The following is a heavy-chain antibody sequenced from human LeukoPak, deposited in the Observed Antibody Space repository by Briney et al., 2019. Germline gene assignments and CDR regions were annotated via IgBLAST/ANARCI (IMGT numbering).Heavy chain of an antibody. Sequence: GESLKISCKGSGYSFTSYWIGWVRQMPGKGLEWMGIIYPGDSDTRYSPSFQGQVTISADKSISTAYLQWSSLKASDTAMYYCARNDYGDYSAPYYFDYWAREPWSPSPQ. V-gene: IGHV5-51*01. D-gene: IGHD4-17*01. CDR1: GYSFTSYW. CDR3: ARNDYGDYSAPYYFDY. J-gene: IGHJ4*02. CDR2: IYPGDSDT.